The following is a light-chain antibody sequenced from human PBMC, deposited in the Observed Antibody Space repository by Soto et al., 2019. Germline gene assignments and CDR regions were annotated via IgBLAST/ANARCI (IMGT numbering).Light chain of an antibody. Sequence: QSVLTQPASVSGSPRQSITISCTGTSSVVGSYNLVSWYQQHPGKAPKLMVYEVSKRPSGVSNRFSGSKSGNTASLTISGLQAEDEADYYCCSYAGRSNWVFGIGTKVTVL. CDR1: SSVVGSYNL. J-gene: IGLJ1*01. V-gene: IGLV2-23*02. CDR2: EVS. CDR3: CSYAGRSNWV.